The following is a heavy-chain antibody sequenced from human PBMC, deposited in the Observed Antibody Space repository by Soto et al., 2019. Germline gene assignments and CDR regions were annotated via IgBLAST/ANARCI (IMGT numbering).Heavy chain of an antibody. D-gene: IGHD3-10*02. Sequence: QVQLVESGGGVVQPGRSLRLSCVGSGFIFSNNGMHWARQTPGKGLEWVGFMSYDGSDTFYADSVKGRFTISRDNSKNTPVLYMSTLRPEDRAMYYCTIVRVAASALAHWGQGTLDTVSA. CDR1: GFIFSNNG. V-gene: IGHV3-30*03. CDR3: TIVRVAASALAH. J-gene: IGHJ4*02. CDR2: MSYDGSDT.